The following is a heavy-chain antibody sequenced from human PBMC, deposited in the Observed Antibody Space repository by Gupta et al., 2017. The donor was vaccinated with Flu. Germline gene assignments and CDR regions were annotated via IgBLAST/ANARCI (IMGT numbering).Heavy chain of an antibody. CDR2: IWYDGSNK. V-gene: IGHV3-33*01. Sequence: QVQLVESGGGVVQPGRSLRLSCAASGFTFSSYGMHWVRQAPGKGLEWVAVIWYDGSNKYYADSGKGRCTISRDNSKNTLDRQMNSLRAEDTAVYYCARVEYYSNDGYYYYGMDVGGQGTTVTVSS. CDR1: GFTFSSYG. CDR3: ARVEYYSNDGYYYYGMDV. D-gene: IGHD4-4*01. J-gene: IGHJ6*02.